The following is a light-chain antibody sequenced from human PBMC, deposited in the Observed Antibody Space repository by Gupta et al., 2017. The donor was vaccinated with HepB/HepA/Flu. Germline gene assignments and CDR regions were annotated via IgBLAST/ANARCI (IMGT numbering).Light chain of an antibody. CDR2: LHHDGHH. CDR1: SGHSNYA. V-gene: IGLV4-69*01. Sequence: HLVLTQSPSASASLGPSVPLTCTLSSGHSNYAVAWYLQPPEKGPRFLLKLHHDGHHIKGDVLPDRLSGSSSGAERYLTISSLQSDDEADYYCYSWGTGIQVFGRGTNLTVL. J-gene: IGLJ3*02. CDR3: YSWGTGIQV.